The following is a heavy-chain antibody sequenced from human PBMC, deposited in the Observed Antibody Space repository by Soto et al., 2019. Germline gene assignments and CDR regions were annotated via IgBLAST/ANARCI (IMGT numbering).Heavy chain of an antibody. Sequence: EVQLLESGGGLVQPGGSLRLSCAASGFTFSAYAMTWVRQAPGKGLEWVSAISGSGGSTYYADSVKGRFTISRDNSKNTLYLQMNSLRAEDTAVYYCAKDAYSSSFLSWFDPWGQGTLVTVSS. CDR3: AKDAYSSSFLSWFDP. CDR1: GFTFSAYA. J-gene: IGHJ5*02. D-gene: IGHD6-6*01. CDR2: ISGSGGST. V-gene: IGHV3-23*01.